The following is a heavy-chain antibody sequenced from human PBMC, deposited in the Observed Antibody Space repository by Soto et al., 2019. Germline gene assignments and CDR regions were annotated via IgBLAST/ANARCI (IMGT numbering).Heavy chain of an antibody. D-gene: IGHD6-19*01. CDR1: GGSISSGGYY. CDR3: ARTGRVAVAGESDS. V-gene: IGHV4-31*03. Sequence: SETLSLTCTVSGGSISSGGYYWSWIRQHPGKGLEWIGYIYYSGSTYYNPSLKSRVTISVDTSKNQFSLKLSSVTAADTAVYYCARTGRVAVAGESDSWGQGTLVTVSS. J-gene: IGHJ4*02. CDR2: IYYSGST.